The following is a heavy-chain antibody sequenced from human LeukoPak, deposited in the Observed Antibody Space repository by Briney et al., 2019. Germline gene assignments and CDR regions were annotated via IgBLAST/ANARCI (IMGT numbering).Heavy chain of an antibody. CDR3: ARIQPAAIRGSRETVDY. D-gene: IGHD2-2*02. Sequence: ASVKVSCKASGYTFTSYYMHWVRQAPGQGLEWMGTINPSGGSTSYAQKFQGRVTMTRDTSTSTVYMELSSLRSEDTAVYYCARIQPAAIRGSRETVDYWGQGTLVTVSS. CDR1: GYTFTSYY. J-gene: IGHJ4*02. CDR2: INPSGGST. V-gene: IGHV1-46*01.